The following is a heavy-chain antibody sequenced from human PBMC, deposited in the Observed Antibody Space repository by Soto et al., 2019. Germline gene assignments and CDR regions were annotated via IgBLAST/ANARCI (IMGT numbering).Heavy chain of an antibody. CDR3: VKDSYADFHRVLSTAEYFFDY. Sequence: TGGSLRLSCTASGFTFDDYAMHWVRQGPGRDLEWVSGITWNSGKIAYADSVKGRFTIARDDDSNSLYLQMNSLRPEDTALYYCVKDSYADFHRVLSTAEYFFDYWGHGTLVTVS. D-gene: IGHD2-15*01. CDR2: ITWNSGKI. J-gene: IGHJ4*01. V-gene: IGHV3-9*01. CDR1: GFTFDDYA.